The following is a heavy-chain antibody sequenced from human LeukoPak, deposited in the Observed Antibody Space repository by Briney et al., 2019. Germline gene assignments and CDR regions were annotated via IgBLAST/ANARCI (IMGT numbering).Heavy chain of an antibody. CDR3: ARGPDSGSHFAWFDP. D-gene: IGHD3-10*01. CDR2: INHSGST. Sequence: SETLSLTCAVDGGSFSGFYWSWVRQPPGKGLEWIGEINHSGSTHYNPSFKSRVTILVDTSRNQFSLKLTSVTAADTAVYYCARGPDSGSHFAWFDPWGQGTLVTVSS. V-gene: IGHV4-34*01. CDR1: GGSFSGFY. J-gene: IGHJ5*02.